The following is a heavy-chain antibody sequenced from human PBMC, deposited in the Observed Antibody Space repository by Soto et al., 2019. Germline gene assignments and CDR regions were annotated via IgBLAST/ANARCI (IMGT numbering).Heavy chain of an antibody. Sequence: LRLSCAASGFTFSSYGMHWVRQSPGKGLEWVAVISYDGSNKYYADSVKGRFTISRDNSKNTLYLQMNSLRAEDTAVYYCAKPRERSTVVTGWAFDIWGQGTMVTVSS. CDR1: GFTFSSYG. CDR3: AKPRERSTVVTGWAFDI. CDR2: ISYDGSNK. J-gene: IGHJ3*02. V-gene: IGHV3-30*18. D-gene: IGHD4-17*01.